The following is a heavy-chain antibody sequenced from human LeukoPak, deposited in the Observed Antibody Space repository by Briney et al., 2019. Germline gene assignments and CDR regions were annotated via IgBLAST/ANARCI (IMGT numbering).Heavy chain of an antibody. CDR3: ARGALHVFDY. J-gene: IGHJ4*02. Sequence: GGSLRLSCAASGFTFSDYEINWVRQAPGKGLEWISCISTSGSTTYYADSVKGRFTISRDNAKNSLFLQMNTLTAEDAAVYYCARGALHVFDYWGQGTPVTVSS. V-gene: IGHV3-48*03. CDR1: GFTFSDYE. CDR2: ISTSGSTT. D-gene: IGHD3-10*02.